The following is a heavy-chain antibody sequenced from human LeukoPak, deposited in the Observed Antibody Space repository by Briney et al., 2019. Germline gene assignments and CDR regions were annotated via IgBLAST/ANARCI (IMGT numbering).Heavy chain of an antibody. CDR1: GFTFSSYE. D-gene: IGHD3-10*01. V-gene: IGHV3-48*03. Sequence: GGSLRLSCAASGFTFSSYEMNWVRQAPGKGLEWVSYISSSGSTIYYADSVKGRFTISRDNAKNSLYLQMNSLRAEDTAVYYCARDRVADELLWFGELSNYYYMDVWGKGTTVTVSS. CDR2: ISSSGSTI. J-gene: IGHJ6*03. CDR3: ARDRVADELLWFGELSNYYYMDV.